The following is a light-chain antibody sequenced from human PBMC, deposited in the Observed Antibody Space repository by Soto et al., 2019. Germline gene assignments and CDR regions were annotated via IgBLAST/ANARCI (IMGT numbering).Light chain of an antibody. V-gene: IGLV2-14*03. CDR1: SSDVGGYNY. J-gene: IGLJ3*02. CDR3: TSFTSRDTGV. CDR2: DVY. Sequence: QSVLTQPASVSGSPGQSITISCTGTSSDVGGYNYVSWYQQHPGKAPKLIIYDVYNRPSGISNRFSGSKPGNTASLTIAGLQAEDEADYYCTSFTSRDTGVFGGGTKVTVL.